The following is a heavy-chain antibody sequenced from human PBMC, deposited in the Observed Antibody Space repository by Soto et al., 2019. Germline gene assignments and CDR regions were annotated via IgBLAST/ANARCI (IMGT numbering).Heavy chain of an antibody. Sequence: GGSLRLSCAASGFTFSSYWMSWVRQAPGKGLEWVANIKQDGSEKYYVDSVKGRFTISRDNAKNSLYLQMNSLRAEDTAVYYCARGAPVLRYFDWLLHNWFDPWGQGTLVTVSS. J-gene: IGHJ5*02. D-gene: IGHD3-9*01. CDR1: GFTFSSYW. CDR2: IKQDGSEK. V-gene: IGHV3-7*01. CDR3: ARGAPVLRYFDWLLHNWFDP.